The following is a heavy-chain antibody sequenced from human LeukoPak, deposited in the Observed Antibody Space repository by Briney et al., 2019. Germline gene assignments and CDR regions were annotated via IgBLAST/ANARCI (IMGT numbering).Heavy chain of an antibody. J-gene: IGHJ6*03. D-gene: IGHD1-26*01. V-gene: IGHV1-69*06. CDR1: GGSVNSYA. CDR3: AKQGGATQAYYMDV. Sequence: SSVKVSCKASGGSVNSYAITWGRQAPGQGLEWMGRSIPVFGSPNYAQKFQDSVTLISVITSNTAYTELNSLTSEDPAVYFCAKQGGATQAYYMDVWGNGTTVIVSS. CDR2: SIPVFGSP.